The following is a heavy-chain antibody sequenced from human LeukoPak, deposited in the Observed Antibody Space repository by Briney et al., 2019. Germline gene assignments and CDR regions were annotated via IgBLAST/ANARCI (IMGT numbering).Heavy chain of an antibody. V-gene: IGHV3-23*01. J-gene: IGHJ4*02. CDR1: GFTFSSYA. Sequence: PGGSLRLSCAASGFTFSSYAMSWVRQAPGKGLEWVSAISGSGTNTYYADSVMGRFTISRDNSKNTLYLQMNSLRAEDTAVYYCAKDLNYDFWSGLGNWGQGTLVTVSS. D-gene: IGHD3-3*01. CDR2: ISGSGTNT. CDR3: AKDLNYDFWSGLGN.